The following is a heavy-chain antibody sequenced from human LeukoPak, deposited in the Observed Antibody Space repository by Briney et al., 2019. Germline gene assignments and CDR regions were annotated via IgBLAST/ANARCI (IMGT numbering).Heavy chain of an antibody. Sequence: SETLSLTCAVYGGSFSGYYWSWICQPPGKGLEWIGEINHSGSTNYNPSLKSRVTMSVDTSKNQFSLKLSSVTAADTAVYYCARDPTTFGTFFDYWGQGTLVTVSS. V-gene: IGHV4-34*01. J-gene: IGHJ4*02. CDR3: ARDPTTFGTFFDY. D-gene: IGHD3-16*01. CDR2: INHSGST. CDR1: GGSFSGYY.